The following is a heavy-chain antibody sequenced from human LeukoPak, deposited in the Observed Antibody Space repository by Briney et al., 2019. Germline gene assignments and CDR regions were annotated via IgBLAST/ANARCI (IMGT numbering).Heavy chain of an antibody. CDR2: IYPGDSDT. D-gene: IGHD6-13*01. Sequence: GESLKISCNGSGYIFASYWIGWVRQMPGKGLEWMGFIYPGDSDTRYSPSFQGQVTISADKSISTAYLQWSSLKASDTAMYYCARRLAAAGSGWFDPWGQGTLVTVSS. CDR1: GYIFASYW. V-gene: IGHV5-51*01. CDR3: ARRLAAAGSGWFDP. J-gene: IGHJ5*02.